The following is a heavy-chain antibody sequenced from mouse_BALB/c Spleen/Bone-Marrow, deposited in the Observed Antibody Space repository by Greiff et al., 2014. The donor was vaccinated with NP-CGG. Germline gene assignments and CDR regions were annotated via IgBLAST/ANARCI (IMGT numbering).Heavy chain of an antibody. CDR1: GYTFTSYW. CDR3: TRDYDSYQAMDY. J-gene: IGHJ4*01. Sequence: VQLQQSGAELVRPGASVKLSCKASGYTFTSYWINWVKQRPGQGLEWIGNIYPSDSYTNYNQKFKDKATLTVDKSSSTAYMQLSSPTSEDSAVYYCTRDYDSYQAMDYWGRGTSVTVSS. CDR2: IYPSDSYT. D-gene: IGHD2-4*01. V-gene: IGHV1-69*02.